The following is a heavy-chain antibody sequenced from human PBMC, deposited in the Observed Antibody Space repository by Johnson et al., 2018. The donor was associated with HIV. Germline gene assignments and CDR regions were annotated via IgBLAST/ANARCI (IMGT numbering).Heavy chain of an antibody. J-gene: IGHJ3*02. D-gene: IGHD3-10*01. V-gene: IGHV3-30*03. CDR3: ARSVYLVRGALDI. CDR2: ISYDGSNK. CDR1: GFTFSSYG. Sequence: QVQLVESGGGVVQPGRSLRLSCAASGFTFSSYGMHWVRQAPGKGLEWVAVISYDGSNKYYVDSVRGRFTISRDNAKTSLYLQMNSLRVDDTAVYYCARSVYLVRGALDIWGQGTMVTVSS.